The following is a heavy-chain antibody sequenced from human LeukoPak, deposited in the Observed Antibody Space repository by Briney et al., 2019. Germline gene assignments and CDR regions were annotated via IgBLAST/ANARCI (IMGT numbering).Heavy chain of an antibody. CDR2: MSGSGTTI. Sequence: GGSLRLSCAASGFIFSDYYMSWIRQAPAKGLGWVSYMSGSGTTIYYADSVQGRFTISRDNAKNSLYLQMNSLRAEDTAVYHCARDYYDSSGYFVGAFDIWGQGTLVTVSS. CDR1: GFIFSDYY. V-gene: IGHV3-11*01. J-gene: IGHJ3*02. D-gene: IGHD3-22*01. CDR3: ARDYYDSSGYFVGAFDI.